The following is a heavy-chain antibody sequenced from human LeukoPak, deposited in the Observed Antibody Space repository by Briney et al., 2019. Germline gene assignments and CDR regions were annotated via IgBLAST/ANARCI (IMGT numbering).Heavy chain of an antibody. CDR1: GGSISSYY. V-gene: IGHV4-59*01. D-gene: IGHD6-19*01. CDR2: IYYSGST. CDR3: ARSYSSGWLDAFDI. Sequence: SETLSLTCTVSGGSISSYYWSWIRQPPGKGLEWIGYIYYSGSTNYNPPLKSRVTISVDTSKNQFSLKLGSVTAADTAVYYCARSYSSGWLDAFDIWGQGTMVTVSS. J-gene: IGHJ3*02.